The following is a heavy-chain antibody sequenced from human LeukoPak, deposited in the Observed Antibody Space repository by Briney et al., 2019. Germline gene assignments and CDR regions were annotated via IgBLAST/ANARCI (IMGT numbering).Heavy chain of an antibody. D-gene: IGHD3-10*01. V-gene: IGHV3-23*01. CDR1: GFTFSSYA. CDR3: AKGHYYGSGSLDY. Sequence: GSLRLSCAASGFTFSSYAMNWVRQAPGKGLEWVSTISGSAGSTYYGDSVKGRFTISRDNSKNTLYLELNSLRAEDTAVYYCAKGHYYGSGSLDYWGQGTLVTVSS. J-gene: IGHJ4*02. CDR2: ISGSAGST.